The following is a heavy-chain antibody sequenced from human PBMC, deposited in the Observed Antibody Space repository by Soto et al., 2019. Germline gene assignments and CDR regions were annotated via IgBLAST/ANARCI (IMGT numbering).Heavy chain of an antibody. CDR3: AKDVSSGITSFDL. J-gene: IGHJ2*01. CDR1: GLPHSSFA. V-gene: IGHV3-23*01. D-gene: IGHD3-3*01. Sequence: GSLRLSCTASGLPHSSFAMMWVRQAPGKGLECVSGIYGSGRGIEYADSVKGRFTISRDNAKNSLSLQMHSLRAEDTAVYYCAKDVSSGITSFDLWGRGTLVTVSS. CDR2: IYGSGRGI.